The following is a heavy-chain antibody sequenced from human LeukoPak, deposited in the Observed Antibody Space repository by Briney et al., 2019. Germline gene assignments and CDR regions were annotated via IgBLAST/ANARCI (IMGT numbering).Heavy chain of an antibody. J-gene: IGHJ6*02. D-gene: IGHD2-15*01. V-gene: IGHV4-4*07. Sequence: WGTLSLTCTVSGGSISSYYWSWIRQPAGKGLEWIGRIYTSGSSNYNPSVKSGVTMSVYTSTNQFSLKLSSVNAADTAVYYSARGAYCSGGSCYYYYGMDVWGQGTTVTVSS. CDR2: IYTSGSS. CDR3: ARGAYCSGGSCYYYYGMDV. CDR1: GGSISSYY.